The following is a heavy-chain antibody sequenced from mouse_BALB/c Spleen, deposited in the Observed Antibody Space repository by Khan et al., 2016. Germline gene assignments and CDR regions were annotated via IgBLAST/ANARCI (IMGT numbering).Heavy chain of an antibody. CDR3: ARGDY. CDR1: GFTFSRFG. Sequence: EVELVESGGGLVQPGGSRKLSCAASGFTFSRFGMHWVRQAPEKGLEWVAYISSGSSTIYDADTLKGRFTISRDNPKNALFLQMTSLRSEDTAMYYCARGDYWGQGTTLTVSS. CDR2: ISSGSSTI. V-gene: IGHV5-17*02. J-gene: IGHJ2*01.